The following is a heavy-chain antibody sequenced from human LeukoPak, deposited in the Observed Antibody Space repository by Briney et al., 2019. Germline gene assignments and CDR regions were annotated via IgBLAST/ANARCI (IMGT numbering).Heavy chain of an antibody. D-gene: IGHD3-3*01. CDR2: INPNSGGT. J-gene: IGHJ4*02. Sequence: ASVKVSCKASGYTFTGYYMHWVRQAPGQGLEWMGWINPNSGGTNYAQKFQGWVTMTRDTSISTAYMELSRPRSDDTAVYYCARERSPSLEWLLRGYFDYWGQGTLVTVSS. CDR1: GYTFTGYY. CDR3: ARERSPSLEWLLRGYFDY. V-gene: IGHV1-2*04.